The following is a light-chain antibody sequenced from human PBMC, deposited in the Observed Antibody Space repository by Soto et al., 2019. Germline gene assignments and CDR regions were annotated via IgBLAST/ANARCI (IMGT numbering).Light chain of an antibody. CDR1: QSVNSN. J-gene: IGKJ1*01. Sequence: ETVMTQSPATLSVSPGERAALSFRASQSVNSNLAWYQQKPGQAPRLLIYGASTRATGVPARFSGSGSGTEFTLTISSLQSEDFAVYYCQQYNNWWTFGQGTKVDIK. CDR2: GAS. V-gene: IGKV3-15*01. CDR3: QQYNNWWT.